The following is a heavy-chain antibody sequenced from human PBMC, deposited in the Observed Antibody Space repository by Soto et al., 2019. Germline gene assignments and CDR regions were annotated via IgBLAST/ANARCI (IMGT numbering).Heavy chain of an antibody. CDR1: GFTFSNYA. V-gene: IGHV3-30-3*01. Sequence: QVQLVESGGGVVQPGRSLRLSCAASGFTFSNYAIHWVRQAPGKGLEWVAVIPYDGSNKCYADSVKGRFTISRDNSKNTLYLQMSSLRAEDTAVYYCVRGGDFWSGIDYWGQATLVTVSS. D-gene: IGHD3-3*01. CDR2: IPYDGSNK. CDR3: VRGGDFWSGIDY. J-gene: IGHJ4*02.